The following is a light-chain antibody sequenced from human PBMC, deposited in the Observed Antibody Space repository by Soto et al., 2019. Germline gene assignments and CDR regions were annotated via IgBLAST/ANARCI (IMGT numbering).Light chain of an antibody. CDR3: CSYVGSYTLV. CDR1: SSDVGAYNY. CDR2: DVS. J-gene: IGLJ2*01. V-gene: IGLV2-11*01. Sequence: QSVLTQPRSVSGSPGQSVTISCTGTSSDVGAYNYVSWYQQHPGKAPKLMTYDVSKRPSGVPDRFSGSKSGNTASLTISGLQAEDEADYYCCSYVGSYTLVFGGGTKLTV.